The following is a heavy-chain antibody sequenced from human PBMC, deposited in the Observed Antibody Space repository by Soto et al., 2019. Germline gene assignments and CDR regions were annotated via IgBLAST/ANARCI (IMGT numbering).Heavy chain of an antibody. J-gene: IGHJ6*02. CDR2: IYYSGST. CDR3: ARATTVTTNYYYHYGMDV. Sequence: SETLSLTCTVSGGSISSGDYYWSWIRQPPGKGLEWIGYIYYSGSTYYNPSLKSRVTISVDTSKNQFSLKLSSVTAADTAVYYCARATTVTTNYYYHYGMDVWGPGTTVT. D-gene: IGHD4-17*01. CDR1: GGSISSGDYY. V-gene: IGHV4-30-4*01.